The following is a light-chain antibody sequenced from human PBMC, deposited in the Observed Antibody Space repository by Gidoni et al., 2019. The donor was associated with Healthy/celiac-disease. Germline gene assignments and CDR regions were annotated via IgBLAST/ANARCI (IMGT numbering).Light chain of an antibody. V-gene: IGKV3-11*01. J-gene: IGKJ4*01. CDR3: QQRSNWPT. CDR1: QSVSSY. Sequence: IVLTQSPATLSLSPGERATLSCRASQSVSSYLAWYQQKPGQAPRLLIYDASNRATGIPAMFSGSGCGTDFTLTISSLEPEDFAVYYCQQRSNWPTFGGGTKVEIK. CDR2: DAS.